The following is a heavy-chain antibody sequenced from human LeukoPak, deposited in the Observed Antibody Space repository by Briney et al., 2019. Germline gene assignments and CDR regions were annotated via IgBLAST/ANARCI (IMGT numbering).Heavy chain of an antibody. CDR2: IWYDGSNK. J-gene: IGHJ3*02. CDR1: GFTFSSDG. CDR3: ARGRRYDILTGYYMDAFDI. Sequence: PGGSLRLSCAASGFTFSSDGMHWVRQAPGKGLEWVAVIWYDGSNKYYADSVKGRFTISRDNSKNTLYLQMNSLRAEDTAVYYCARGRRYDILTGYYMDAFDIWGQGTMVTVSS. D-gene: IGHD3-9*01. V-gene: IGHV3-33*01.